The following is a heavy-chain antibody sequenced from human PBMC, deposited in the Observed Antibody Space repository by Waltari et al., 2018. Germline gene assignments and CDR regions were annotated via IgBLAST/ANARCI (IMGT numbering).Heavy chain of an antibody. D-gene: IGHD6-19*01. CDR3: ARSGWLDN. Sequence: QVQLGQSGAEVREPGASVKISCKASGYTFSSYVMHWVRQAPGQSLEWIGWINAASTNRRDSPKFQGRLTITRDTSASTGYMELSSLTSEDTAVYYWARSGWLDNWGQGTLVIVSS. V-gene: IGHV1-3*01. J-gene: IGHJ4*02. CDR1: GYTFSSYV. CDR2: INAASTNR.